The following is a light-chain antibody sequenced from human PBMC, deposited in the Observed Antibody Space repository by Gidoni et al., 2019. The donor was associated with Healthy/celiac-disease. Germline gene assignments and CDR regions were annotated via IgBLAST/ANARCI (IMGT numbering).Light chain of an antibody. CDR3: QQYSSYSYT. Sequence: DLQMTHSPSTLSASVGDRVTITCRASQSISSWLAWYQQKPGIAPKLLIYKATSLERGVPSRFRGSGSGTESTLTISSMQPDDFATYYCQQYSSYSYTFGQGTKLEIK. CDR1: QSISSW. CDR2: KAT. J-gene: IGKJ2*01. V-gene: IGKV1-5*03.